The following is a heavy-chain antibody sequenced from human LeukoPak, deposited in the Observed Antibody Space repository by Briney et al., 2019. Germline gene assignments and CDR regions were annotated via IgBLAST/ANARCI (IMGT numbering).Heavy chain of an antibody. J-gene: IGHJ4*02. CDR1: GGSISSGSYY. CDR2: IYTSGST. D-gene: IGHD3-10*01. V-gene: IGHV4-61*02. Sequence: PSETLSLTCTVSGGSISSGSYYWSWIRQPAGKGLEWIGRIYTSGSTSYNPSLKSRVTISVDTSKNQFSLKLSSVTAADTAVYYCARDRPQGRIYGSGSPIDYWGQGTLVTVSS. CDR3: ARDRPQGRIYGSGSPIDY.